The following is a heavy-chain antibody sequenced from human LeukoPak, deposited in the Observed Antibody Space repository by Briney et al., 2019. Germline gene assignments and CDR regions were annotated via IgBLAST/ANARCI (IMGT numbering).Heavy chain of an antibody. CDR1: GFTFSSYG. CDR2: IRYDGSNK. J-gene: IGHJ5*02. Sequence: GGSLRLSCAASGFTFSSYGMHWVRQAPGKGLEWVAFIRYDGSNKYYADSVKGRFTISRDNSKNTLYLQMNSLRAEDTAVYYCAKDHCSSTSCSYNWFDPWGQGTLVTVSS. CDR3: AKDHCSSTSCSYNWFDP. D-gene: IGHD2-2*01. V-gene: IGHV3-30*02.